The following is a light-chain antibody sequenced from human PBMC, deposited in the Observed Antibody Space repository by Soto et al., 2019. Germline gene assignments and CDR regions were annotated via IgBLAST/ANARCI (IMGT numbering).Light chain of an antibody. CDR3: CSYAGSSMI. J-gene: IGLJ2*01. CDR2: EGT. V-gene: IGLV2-23*01. Sequence: QSVLTQPASVSGSPGQSISISCTGTSSDVGLYNLVSWYQQHPGKAPRLILYEGTKRPSGVSNRFSGSKSGNTASLTISGLQAEDEADYYCCSYAGSSMIFGGGTKLTV. CDR1: SSDVGLYNL.